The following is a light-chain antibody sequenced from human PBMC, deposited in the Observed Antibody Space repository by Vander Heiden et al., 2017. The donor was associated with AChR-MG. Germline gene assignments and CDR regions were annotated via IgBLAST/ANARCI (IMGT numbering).Light chain of an antibody. Sequence: EIVMTQAPDTLSVAPGERATHSGRASQSVNNKLAWYLQKPGQAPRLLIYGASTRATGVPARFSGSGSGTEFTLTISSLQSEDFAVYYCQQYNHWSYTFGQGTKLEIK. CDR3: QQYNHWSYT. CDR1: QSVNNK. J-gene: IGKJ2*01. CDR2: GAS. V-gene: IGKV3-15*01.